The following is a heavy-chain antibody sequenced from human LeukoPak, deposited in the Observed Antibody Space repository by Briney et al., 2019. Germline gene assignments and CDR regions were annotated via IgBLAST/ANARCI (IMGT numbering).Heavy chain of an antibody. J-gene: IGHJ3*02. Sequence: SQTLSLTCTVSGGSVSSGGYYWSWIRQPPGKGLEWIGYIYHSGSTYYNPSLKSRVTISVDRSKNQFSLKLSSVTAADTAVYYCARARELERRTVTQDAFDIWGQGTMVTVSS. CDR3: ARARELERRTVTQDAFDI. CDR2: IYHSGST. CDR1: GGSVSSGGYY. V-gene: IGHV4-30-2*01. D-gene: IGHD1-1*01.